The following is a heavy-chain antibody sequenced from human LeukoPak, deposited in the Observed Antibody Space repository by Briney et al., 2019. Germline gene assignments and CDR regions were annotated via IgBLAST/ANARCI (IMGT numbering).Heavy chain of an antibody. CDR2: IDPSDSYA. J-gene: IGHJ4*02. CDR1: GSSFTTYW. D-gene: IGHD3-10*01. CDR3: ARRDITMVRGIIKPFDY. Sequence: GESLKISCQRSGSSFTTYWINWVRQLPGKGLEWMGKIDPSDSYATYSPPFQGHVSISADQSISTAYLQWSSLKASDTAMYYCARRDITMVRGIIKPFDYWGQGTLVTVSS. V-gene: IGHV5-10-1*01.